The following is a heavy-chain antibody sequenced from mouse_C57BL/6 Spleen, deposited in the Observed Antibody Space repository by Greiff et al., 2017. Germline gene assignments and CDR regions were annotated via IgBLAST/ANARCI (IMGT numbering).Heavy chain of an antibody. CDR3: ARILITTVVDWYFDV. D-gene: IGHD1-1*01. J-gene: IGHJ1*03. CDR1: GFTFSDYG. V-gene: IGHV5-17*01. Sequence: DVMLVESGGGLVKPGGSLKLSCAASGFTFSDYGMHWVRQAPEKGLEWVAYISSGSSTIYYADTVKGRFTISRDNAKNTLFLQMTSLRSEDTAMYYCARILITTVVDWYFDVWGTGTTVTVSS. CDR2: ISSGSSTI.